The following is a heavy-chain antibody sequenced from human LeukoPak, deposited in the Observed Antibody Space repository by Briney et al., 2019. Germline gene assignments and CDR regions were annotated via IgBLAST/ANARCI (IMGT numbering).Heavy chain of an antibody. D-gene: IGHD6-13*01. V-gene: IGHV3-72*01. CDR3: AISSSSGFTLFDY. CDR2: IRNKANSYTT. CDR1: GFTFSDHY. Sequence: GGSLRLSCAVSGFTFSDHYMDWVRQAPGKGLEWVGRIRNKANSYTTEYAASVKGRFTISRDDSKNSVFLQMNNLKTEDSAVYYCAISSSSGFTLFDYWGQGILVIVSS. J-gene: IGHJ4*02.